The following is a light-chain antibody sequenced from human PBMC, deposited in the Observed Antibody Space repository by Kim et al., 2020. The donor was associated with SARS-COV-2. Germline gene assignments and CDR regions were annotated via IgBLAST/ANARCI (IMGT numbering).Light chain of an antibody. Sequence: PGQTARITCSGDALPNQYAYWYQQKPGQAPVLVIYKDSERPSGIPELFSGSSSGTTVTLTISGVQAEDEADYYCQSADSSGTIGVFGGGTQLTVL. J-gene: IGLJ2*01. CDR2: KDS. CDR1: ALPNQY. CDR3: QSADSSGTIGV. V-gene: IGLV3-25*03.